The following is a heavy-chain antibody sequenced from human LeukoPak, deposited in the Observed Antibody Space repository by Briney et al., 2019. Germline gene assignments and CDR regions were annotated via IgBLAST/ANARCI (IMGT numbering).Heavy chain of an antibody. J-gene: IGHJ4*02. CDR1: GFTFSSYW. CDR3: AGGSGWLIDY. D-gene: IGHD6-19*01. V-gene: IGHV3-7*01. CDR2: IKQDGSEK. Sequence: GGSLRLSCAASGFTFSSYWMNWVRQAPGKGLEWVANIKQDGSEKYYVDSVKGRFTISRDNTKNSLYLQMNSLRAEDTAVYYSAGGSGWLIDYWGQGTLVTVSS.